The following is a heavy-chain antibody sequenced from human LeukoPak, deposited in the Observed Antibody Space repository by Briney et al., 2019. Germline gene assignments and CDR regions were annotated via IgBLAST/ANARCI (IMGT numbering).Heavy chain of an antibody. CDR1: GVTFSSYE. Sequence: GGSLRLSCAASGVTFSSYEMNWVRQAPGEGLEWGSYISSSGSTIYYADSVKGRFTISRDNAKNSLYLQMNSLRAEDTAVYYCAREFDFEALVPWGQGTLVTVSS. CDR3: AREFDFEALVP. V-gene: IGHV3-48*03. CDR2: ISSSGSTI. D-gene: IGHD5-18*01. J-gene: IGHJ5*02.